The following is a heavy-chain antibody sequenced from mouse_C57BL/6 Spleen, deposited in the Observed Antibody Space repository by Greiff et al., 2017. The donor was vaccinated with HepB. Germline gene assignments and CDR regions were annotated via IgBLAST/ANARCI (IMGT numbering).Heavy chain of an antibody. D-gene: IGHD3-3*01. V-gene: IGHV1-69*01. CDR3: ARRGRGAWFAY. Sequence: QVQLQQPGAELVMPGASVKLSCKASGYTFTSYWMHWVKQRPGQGLEWIGEIDPSDSYTNYNQKFKGKSTLTVDKSSSTAYMQLSSLTSEDSAVYYCARRGRGAWFAYWGRGTLVTVSA. CDR2: IDPSDSYT. CDR1: GYTFTSYW. J-gene: IGHJ3*01.